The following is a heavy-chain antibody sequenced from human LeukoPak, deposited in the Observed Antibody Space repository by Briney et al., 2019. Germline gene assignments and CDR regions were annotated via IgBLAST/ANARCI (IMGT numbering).Heavy chain of an antibody. V-gene: IGHV4-34*01. J-gene: IGHJ4*02. Sequence: SETLSLTCAVYVGSFSGYYWSWIRQPLGKGLEWIGENNHSGSTNYNPSLKSRVTISVDTSKNQFSLKVSSVTAADTAVYYCARVAAAGPEYWGQGTLVTVSS. CDR3: ARVAAAGPEY. CDR1: VGSFSGYY. CDR2: NNHSGST. D-gene: IGHD6-13*01.